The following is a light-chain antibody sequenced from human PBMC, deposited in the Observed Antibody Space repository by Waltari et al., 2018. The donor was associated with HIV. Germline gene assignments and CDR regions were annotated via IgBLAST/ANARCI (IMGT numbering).Light chain of an antibody. CDR3: QSADSSGTWV. V-gene: IGLV3-25*03. CDR2: KDS. CDR1: ALPKKY. Sequence: SYALTQPPSVSVSPGQTARITCSGDALPKKYAYWYQQKPGQAPVLVIYKDSERPSGIPERFSGSSSGTIVTLTISGVQTEDEADYYCQSADSSGTWVFGGGTKLTVL. J-gene: IGLJ3*02.